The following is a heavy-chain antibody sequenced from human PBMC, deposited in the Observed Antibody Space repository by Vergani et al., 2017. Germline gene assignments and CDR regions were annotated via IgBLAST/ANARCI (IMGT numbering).Heavy chain of an antibody. CDR2: IRYDGSSE. J-gene: IGHJ6*02. CDR1: GFTLNTYG. CDR3: ANSVIAGNVGVAYFGMDV. D-gene: IGHD2/OR15-2a*01. Sequence: QVQILQSGGGVVQPGGSLRLSCPLSGFTLNTYGIHWVRQAPGKGLEWVSFIRYDGSSEYYGDSVKGRFTISRDKSHNTVNLQMNSLRTDDTAVYFCANSVIAGNVGVAYFGMDVWGRGTTVTVSS. V-gene: IGHV3-30*02.